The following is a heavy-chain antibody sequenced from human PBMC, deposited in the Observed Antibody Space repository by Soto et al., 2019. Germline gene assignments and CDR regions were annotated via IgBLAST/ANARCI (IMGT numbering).Heavy chain of an antibody. CDR3: ARDRSTYGGGGTGEGEENWFYP. Sequence: SETLSLTCSVSGGSVSNKTYYWSWIRQSPGKGLEWIGYAYYSGSTDYNPSLKSRVTMSVDTSKNQVSLKLNSVTTADTAVYYCARDRSTYGGGGTGEGEENWFYPWGPGTLVTVSS. D-gene: IGHD2-8*01. V-gene: IGHV4-61*01. CDR1: GGSVSNKTYY. J-gene: IGHJ5*02. CDR2: AYYSGST.